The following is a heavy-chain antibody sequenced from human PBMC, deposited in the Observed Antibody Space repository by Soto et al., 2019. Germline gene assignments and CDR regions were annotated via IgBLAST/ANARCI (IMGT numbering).Heavy chain of an antibody. J-gene: IGHJ6*02. CDR1: GGSISSSNW. V-gene: IGHV4-4*02. CDR3: ARDQPVGPYCSSTSCRGYYGMDV. CDR2: IYHSGST. D-gene: IGHD2-2*01. Sequence: QVQLQESGPGLVKPSGTLSLTCAVSGGSISSSNWWSWVRQPPGKGLEWIGEIYHSGSTNYNPSLKSRVTISVDKSKNQFSLKLSSVTAADTAVYYCARDQPVGPYCSSTSCRGYYGMDVWGQGTTVTVSS.